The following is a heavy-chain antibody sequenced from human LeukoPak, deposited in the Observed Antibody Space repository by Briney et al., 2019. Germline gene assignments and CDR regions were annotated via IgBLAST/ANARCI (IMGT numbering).Heavy chain of an antibody. D-gene: IGHD1-26*01. V-gene: IGHV1-2*06. CDR2: INPSSGDT. Sequence: VSVTVSCKASAYTFTDYYVHWVRQAPGQGLEWMGRINPSSGDTNYAQNFQGRVTMTRDTSISTAYMELSRLRSDDTAVYYCATTSGYFYYWGQGTLVTVSS. J-gene: IGHJ4*02. CDR1: AYTFTDYY. CDR3: ATTSGYFYY.